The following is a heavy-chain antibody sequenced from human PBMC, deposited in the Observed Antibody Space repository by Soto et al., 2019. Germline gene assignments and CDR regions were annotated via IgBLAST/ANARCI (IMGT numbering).Heavy chain of an antibody. CDR2: ISTSGGNT. CDR3: ASDRFRGSGTYGYYYGMDV. CDR1: GFIFSNYA. J-gene: IGHJ6*02. Sequence: HPGGSLRLSCAASGFIFSNYAMSWVRRAPGKGLEWVSSISTSGGNTNYADPVKGRFTISRDNPKNTLYLQMNSLRAEDTAVYYCASDRFRGSGTYGYYYGMDVWGQGTTVTVSS. D-gene: IGHD3-10*01. V-gene: IGHV3-23*01.